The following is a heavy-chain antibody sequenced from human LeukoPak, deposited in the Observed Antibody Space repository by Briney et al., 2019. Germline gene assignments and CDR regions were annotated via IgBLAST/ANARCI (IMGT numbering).Heavy chain of an antibody. J-gene: IGHJ5*01. CDR2: ISGSGGST. CDR1: GFTFSSYA. CDR3: ASEGTAAAEYNWFDP. D-gene: IGHD6-13*01. Sequence: PGGSLRLSCAASGFTFSSYAMSWVRQAPGEGLEWVSAISGSGGSTYYADSVKGRFTISRDNSKNTLYLQMNSLRAEDTAVYYCASEGTAAAEYNWFDPWGQGTLVTVSS. V-gene: IGHV3-23*01.